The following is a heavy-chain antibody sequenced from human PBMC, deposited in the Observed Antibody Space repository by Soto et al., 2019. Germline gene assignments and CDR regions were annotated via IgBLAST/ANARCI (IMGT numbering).Heavy chain of an antibody. J-gene: IGHJ6*03. Sequence: QVQLVESGGGVVQPGRSLRLSCAASEFTFSRHGMHWVRQSPGKALQWVGVIWSDGSNEVYADSVKGRFIISRDNSKNILYVEMNSLRAEDTAVYYCARERTFGDNKHNYMDVWGTGITVTVSS. CDR2: IWSDGSNE. D-gene: IGHD3-10*01. CDR1: EFTFSRHG. V-gene: IGHV3-33*01. CDR3: ARERTFGDNKHNYMDV.